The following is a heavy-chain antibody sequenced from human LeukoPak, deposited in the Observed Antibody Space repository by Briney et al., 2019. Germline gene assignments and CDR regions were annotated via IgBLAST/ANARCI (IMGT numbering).Heavy chain of an antibody. Sequence: PSETLSLTCTVSGGSISSSSYYWGWICQPPGKGMEWIGSIYYSGSTYYNPSLKSRVTISVDTSKNQFSLKLSSVTAADTAVYYCASLYYYGSGSYRAFDIWGQGTMVTVSS. CDR3: ASLYYYGSGSYRAFDI. D-gene: IGHD3-10*01. V-gene: IGHV4-39*01. CDR1: GGSISSSSYY. CDR2: IYYSGST. J-gene: IGHJ3*02.